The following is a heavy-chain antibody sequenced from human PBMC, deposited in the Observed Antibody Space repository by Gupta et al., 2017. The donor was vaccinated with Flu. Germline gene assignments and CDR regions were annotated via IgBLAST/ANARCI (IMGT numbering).Heavy chain of an antibody. V-gene: IGHV3-15*01. CDR3: ATDKTFYGSAPYFDN. J-gene: IGHJ4*02. D-gene: IGHD2/OR15-2a*01. Sequence: EGQLVESGGGLVKPGGSLRLSCAASGFQFSTAWMSWVRQAPGKGLEWVGRIRSFFDGGTVDYAAPVMGRFTISRDESRLFLRMTGLTAEDTAVYYCATDKTFYGSAPYFDNWGQGTLVTVSS. CDR1: GFQFSTAW. CDR2: IRSFFDGGTV.